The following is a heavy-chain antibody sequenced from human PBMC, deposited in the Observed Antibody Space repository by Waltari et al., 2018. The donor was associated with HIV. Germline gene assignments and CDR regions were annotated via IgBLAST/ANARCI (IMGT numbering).Heavy chain of an antibody. CDR1: GDILSADTFNSYS. V-gene: IGHV1-69*08. J-gene: IGHJ4*02. D-gene: IGHD3-10*01. CDR2: VIPMSGTS. CDR3: ASAQETMGVDFHY. Sequence: QVQLVQSGAEMKKPGSSVKVSCKASGDILSADTFNSYSFNWVRQAPGQGLEWLGRVIPMSGTSNYAQKFQGRVIVTADKSTRIAYIELTTLRSEDTAIYYCASAQETMGVDFHYWGQGTLVTVSS.